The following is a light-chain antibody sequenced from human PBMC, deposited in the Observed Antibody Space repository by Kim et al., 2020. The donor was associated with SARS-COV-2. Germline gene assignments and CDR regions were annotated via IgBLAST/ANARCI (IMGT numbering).Light chain of an antibody. Sequence: DIQMTQSPSSLSASVGDRVTITCRASQSISSYLNWYQQKPGKAPKLLIYAASSLQSGVPSRFSGSGSGTDFTLTISSLQPEDFSSYYCQQGYNTPYAFGQGTTLEI. J-gene: IGKJ2*01. CDR2: AAS. CDR1: QSISSY. V-gene: IGKV1-39*01. CDR3: QQGYNTPYA.